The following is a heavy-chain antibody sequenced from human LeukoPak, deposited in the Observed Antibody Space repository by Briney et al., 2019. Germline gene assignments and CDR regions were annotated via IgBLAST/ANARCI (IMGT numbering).Heavy chain of an antibody. D-gene: IGHD5-24*01. CDR1: GGTFSSYA. J-gene: IGHJ4*02. CDR2: IIPILGTA. Sequence: ASVKVSCKASGGTFSSYAISWVRQAPGQGLEWMGRIIPILGTANYAQKFQGRVTMTTDTSTSTAYMELRSLRSDDTAVYYCARDPRNERWLPDYWGQGTLVTVSS. V-gene: IGHV1-69*04. CDR3: ARDPRNERWLPDY.